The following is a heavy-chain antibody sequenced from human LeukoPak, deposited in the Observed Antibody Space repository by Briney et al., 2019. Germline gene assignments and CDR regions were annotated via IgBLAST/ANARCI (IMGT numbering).Heavy chain of an antibody. CDR3: ARDGYFYAWDY. D-gene: IGHD2/OR15-2a*01. CDR2: IKEDGREK. V-gene: IGHV3-7*01. J-gene: IGHJ4*02. CDR1: GISFSRGW. Sequence: QPGGSLRLSCVASGISFSRGWMSWVRQAPGKGLEWVAKIKEDGREKYYVDSVNGRFTISRDNAKNSPYLQMNSLRAEDTAVYFCARDGYFYAWDYWGQGTLVTVSS.